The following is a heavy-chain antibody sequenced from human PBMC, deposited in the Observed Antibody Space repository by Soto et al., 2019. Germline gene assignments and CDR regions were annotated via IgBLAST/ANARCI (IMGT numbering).Heavy chain of an antibody. CDR1: GGSISSSSYY. V-gene: IGHV4-39*01. J-gene: IGHJ6*02. CDR3: ARQGFGPLHGLVDV. CDR2: IYHSWGS. D-gene: IGHD3-10*01. Sequence: PSETLSLTCTVSGGSISSSSYYWGWIRQPPGKGLEWIGSIYHSWGSSYNPSLQSRVAISLDTSKSQFSLKVTSVTATDTAVYYCARQGFGPLHGLVDVWGQGTTVTVSS.